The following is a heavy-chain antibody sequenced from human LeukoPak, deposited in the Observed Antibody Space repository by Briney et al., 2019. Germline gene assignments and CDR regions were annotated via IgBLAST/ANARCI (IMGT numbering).Heavy chain of an antibody. J-gene: IGHJ4*02. CDR2: ISAYNGNT. CDR1: GYTFTSYG. Sequence: GASVKVSCKASGYTFTSYGISWVRQAPGQGLEWMGWISAYNGNTNYAQKLQGRVTMTTDTSTSTAYMELRSLRSDDTAVYYCARAGPVSVPAVNFDYWGQGTLVTVSS. D-gene: IGHD2-2*01. CDR3: ARAGPVSVPAVNFDY. V-gene: IGHV1-18*01.